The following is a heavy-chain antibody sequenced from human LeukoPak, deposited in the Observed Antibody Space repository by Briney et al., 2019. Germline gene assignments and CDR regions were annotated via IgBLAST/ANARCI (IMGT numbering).Heavy chain of an antibody. J-gene: IGHJ3*02. D-gene: IGHD5-18*01. Sequence: PSETLSLTCTVSGYSISSGYYWGWIRPPPGKGLEWIGSIYHSGSTYYNPSLKSRVTISVDTSKNQFSLKLSSVTAADTAVYYCARQGYSYGAFDIWGQGTMVTVSS. CDR2: IYHSGST. CDR3: ARQGYSYGAFDI. CDR1: GYSISSGYY. V-gene: IGHV4-38-2*02.